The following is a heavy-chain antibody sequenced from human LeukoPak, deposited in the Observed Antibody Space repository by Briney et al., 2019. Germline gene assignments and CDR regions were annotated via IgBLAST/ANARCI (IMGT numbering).Heavy chain of an antibody. D-gene: IGHD6-19*01. Sequence: PGGSLRLSCAASGFTFSSYGMHWVRQAPGKGLEWVAVISYDGSNKYYADSVKGRFTISRDNSKNTLYLQMNSLRAEDTAVYYCAKEYSSGWYFFWFDPWGQGTLVTVSS. CDR1: GFTFSSYG. J-gene: IGHJ5*02. CDR3: AKEYSSGWYFFWFDP. CDR2: ISYDGSNK. V-gene: IGHV3-30*18.